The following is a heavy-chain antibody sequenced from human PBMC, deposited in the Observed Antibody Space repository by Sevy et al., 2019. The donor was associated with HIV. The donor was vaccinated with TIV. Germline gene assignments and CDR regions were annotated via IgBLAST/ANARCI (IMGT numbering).Heavy chain of an antibody. CDR2: IRRNSHEPYGGTT. V-gene: IGHV3-49*03. CDR1: GFTFGDYA. CDR3: TRALATADTPEYYFDY. Sequence: GGSLRLSCTSSGFTFGDYAMSWFRQAPGKGLEWVAFIRRNSHEPYGGTTEYAASVKGRFTISRDDSKSIAYLQMNSLKTEDTDVYYCTRALATADTPEYYFDYWGQGILVTVSS. J-gene: IGHJ4*02. D-gene: IGHD5-12*01.